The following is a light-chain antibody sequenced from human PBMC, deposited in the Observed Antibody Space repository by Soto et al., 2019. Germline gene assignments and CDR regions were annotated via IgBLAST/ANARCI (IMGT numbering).Light chain of an antibody. V-gene: IGKV3-20*01. J-gene: IGKJ2*01. CDR1: QSVSSSY. Sequence: EIVLTQSPGTLSLSPGERATLSCRASQSVSSSYLAWYQQKPGQAPRLLIYGASSRATGIPDRFSGSGSGTEFNIKISRLEHEDFAVYYCPQYGSSPPYTFGQGTKLEIK. CDR3: PQYGSSPPYT. CDR2: GAS.